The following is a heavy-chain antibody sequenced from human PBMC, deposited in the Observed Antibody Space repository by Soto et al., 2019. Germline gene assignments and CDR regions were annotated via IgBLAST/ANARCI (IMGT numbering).Heavy chain of an antibody. V-gene: IGHV3-33*01. J-gene: IGHJ4*02. CDR2: IWYDGSNK. CDR3: ARDQWELRFDY. CDR1: GFTFSSYG. Sequence: QVQLVESGGGVVQPGRSLRLSCAASGFTFSSYGMHWVRQAPGKGLEWVAVIWYDGSNKYYADSVKGRFTISRDNSKNTLYLQINSLRAEDTAVYYCARDQWELRFDYWGQGTLVTVSS. D-gene: IGHD1-26*01.